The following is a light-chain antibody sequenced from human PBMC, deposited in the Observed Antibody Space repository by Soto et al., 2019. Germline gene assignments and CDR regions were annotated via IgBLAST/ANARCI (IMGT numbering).Light chain of an antibody. CDR2: GAS. J-gene: IGKJ3*01. CDR1: QTISNY. Sequence: DIQMTQSPSSLSASVGDRVTITCRASQTISNYLNWYQQKSGKAPKVLIYGASRLQSGVPSRYSGSGVGTDFTLTISGLHPEDFATYYCQQSYSSPCTFGPGTKVEIK. CDR3: QQSYSSPCT. V-gene: IGKV1-39*01.